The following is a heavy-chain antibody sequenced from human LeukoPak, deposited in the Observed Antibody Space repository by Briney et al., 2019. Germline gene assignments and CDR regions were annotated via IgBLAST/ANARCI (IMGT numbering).Heavy chain of an antibody. CDR3: ARAMMVVSNLWGVYDY. CDR2: LSGSGGSI. Sequence: PGGSLRLSCKASGFTLSTYTVNWVRQAPGKGLEWVSGLSGSGGSIFYADSVKGRFTISRDNSKNTLYLQMDSLRAEDTAVYYCARAMMVVSNLWGVYDYWGQGTLVTVSS. V-gene: IGHV3-23*01. J-gene: IGHJ4*02. CDR1: GFTLSTYT. D-gene: IGHD3-22*01.